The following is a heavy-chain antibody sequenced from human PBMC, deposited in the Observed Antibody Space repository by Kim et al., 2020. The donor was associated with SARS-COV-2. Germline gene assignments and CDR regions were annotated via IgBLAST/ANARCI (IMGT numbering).Heavy chain of an antibody. CDR1: GFTFSAYA. D-gene: IGHD3-22*01. J-gene: IGHJ4*02. Sequence: GGSLRLSCATSGFTFSAYAMSWVRQAPGKGLQWVSTIHNSGVHKYNANSVKGRSTISRDNSKNTLYLQLSSLRAEDTAVYYCAKSRSSGYNYFPFDSWGQGTLVTVSS. CDR2: IHNSGVHK. CDR3: AKSRSSGYNYFPFDS. V-gene: IGHV3-23*01.